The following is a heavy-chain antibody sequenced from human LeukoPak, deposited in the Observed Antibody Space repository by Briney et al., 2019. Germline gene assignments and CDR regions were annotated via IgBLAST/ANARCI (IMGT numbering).Heavy chain of an antibody. V-gene: IGHV3-30*03. J-gene: IGHJ6*02. CDR3: ARNARGSGSYYFYYYGMDV. CDR2: TSYEGSTR. CDR1: GFTFGSYS. Sequence: GGSLRLSCAASGFTFGSYSMNWVRQAPGKGLEWVAVTSYEGSTRYYADSVKGRLTTFRDNSKNTLFLEMDSLRPEDTAVYYCARNARGSGSYYFYYYGMDVWDQGTTVTVSS. D-gene: IGHD3-10*01.